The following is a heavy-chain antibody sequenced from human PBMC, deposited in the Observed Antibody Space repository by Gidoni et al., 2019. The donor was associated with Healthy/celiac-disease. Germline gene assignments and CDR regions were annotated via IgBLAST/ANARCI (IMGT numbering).Heavy chain of an antibody. CDR3: ARTGWWSYAWYFDY. Sequence: VQLQESGPGLVKPSETLSLTCTVSGGPISSYYWSWIRQPPGKGLEWLGYIYYSGSTNYNPSLKSRVTISVDTSKNQFSLKLSSVTAADTAVYYCARTGWWSYAWYFDYWGQGTLVTVSS. CDR1: GGPISSYY. CDR2: IYYSGST. D-gene: IGHD1-26*01. V-gene: IGHV4-59*01. J-gene: IGHJ4*02.